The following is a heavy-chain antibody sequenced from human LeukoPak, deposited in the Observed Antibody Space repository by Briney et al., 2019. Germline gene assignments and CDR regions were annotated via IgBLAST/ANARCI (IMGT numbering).Heavy chain of an antibody. CDR2: MNPNSGNT. V-gene: IGHV1-8*01. Sequence: ASVKVSCKASGYTFTSYDINWVRQATGQGLEWMGWMNPNSGNTGYAQKFQGRVTMTRNTSISTAYMELSSLRSEDTAVYYCARGRVGDYVWGNYRYSWFDPWGQGTLVTVSS. D-gene: IGHD3-16*02. J-gene: IGHJ5*02. CDR3: ARGRVGDYVWGNYRYSWFDP. CDR1: GYTFTSYD.